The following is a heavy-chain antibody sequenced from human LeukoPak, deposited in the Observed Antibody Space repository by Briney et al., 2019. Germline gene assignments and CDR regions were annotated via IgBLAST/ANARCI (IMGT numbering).Heavy chain of an antibody. CDR2: ISGSGGST. CDR1: GFTFSIYA. J-gene: IGHJ4*02. CDR3: AKCINPFAVTWDY. D-gene: IGHD2-21*02. V-gene: IGHV3-23*01. Sequence: PGGSLRLSCAVSGFTFSIYAMSWVRQAPGKGLEWVSAISGSGGSTYYADSVKGRFTISRDNSKNTLYLQMNSLRAEDTAVYYCAKCINPFAVTWDYWGQGTLVTVSS.